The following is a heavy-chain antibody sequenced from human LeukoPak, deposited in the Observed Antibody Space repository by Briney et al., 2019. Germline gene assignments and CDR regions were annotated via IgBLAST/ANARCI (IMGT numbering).Heavy chain of an antibody. CDR2: IYHSGST. D-gene: IGHD3-10*01. Sequence: PSETLSLTCAVSGGSISSGGYSWSWIRQPPGKGLEWIGYIYHSGSTYYNPSLKSRVTISVDRSKNQFSLKLSSVTAADTAVYYCARGPQLSYYGSGSYKFDPWGQGTLVTVSS. CDR1: GGSISSGGYS. CDR3: ARGPQLSYYGSGSYKFDP. J-gene: IGHJ5*02. V-gene: IGHV4-30-2*01.